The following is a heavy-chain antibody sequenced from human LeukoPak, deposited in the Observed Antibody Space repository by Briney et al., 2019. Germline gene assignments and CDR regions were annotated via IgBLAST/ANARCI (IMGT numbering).Heavy chain of an antibody. CDR2: INPNSGGT. V-gene: IGHV1-2*02. CDR1: GYTFTGYY. J-gene: IGHJ4*02. D-gene: IGHD3-10*01. Sequence: ASVKVSCKASGYTFTGYYMHWVRQAPGQGLEWMGWINPNSGGTNYAQKFQGRVTMTRDTSISTAYVELSRLRSDDTAVYYCARGAEYYYGSGSYGPVDYWGQGTLVTVSS. CDR3: ARGAEYYYGSGSYGPVDY.